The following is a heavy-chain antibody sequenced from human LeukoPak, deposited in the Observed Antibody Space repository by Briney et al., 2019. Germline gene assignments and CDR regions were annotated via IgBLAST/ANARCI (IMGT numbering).Heavy chain of an antibody. V-gene: IGHV4-4*02. Sequence: SETLSLTCAVSGGSISSSNWWSWVRQPPGKGLEWIGEIYHSGSTNYNPSPKSRVTISVDTSKNQFSLKLSSVTAADTAVYYCARYVVVTAYFGYWGQGTLVTVSS. J-gene: IGHJ4*02. CDR2: IYHSGST. CDR3: ARYVVVTAYFGY. CDR1: GGSISSSNW. D-gene: IGHD2-21*02.